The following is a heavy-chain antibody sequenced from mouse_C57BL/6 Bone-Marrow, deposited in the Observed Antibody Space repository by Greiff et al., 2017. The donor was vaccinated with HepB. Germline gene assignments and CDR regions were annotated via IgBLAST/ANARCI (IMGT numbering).Heavy chain of an antibody. CDR3: SRNYGNYPAMDY. Sequence: EVQLQESGPELVKPGASVKISCKASGYSFTGYYMNWVKQNPEKSLEWIGEINPSTGGTTYNQKFKAKATLTVDKSSSTAYMQLKSLTSEDSAVYYCSRNYGNYPAMDYWGQGTSVTVSS. D-gene: IGHD2-1*01. V-gene: IGHV1-42*01. CDR2: INPSTGGT. J-gene: IGHJ4*01. CDR1: GYSFTGYY.